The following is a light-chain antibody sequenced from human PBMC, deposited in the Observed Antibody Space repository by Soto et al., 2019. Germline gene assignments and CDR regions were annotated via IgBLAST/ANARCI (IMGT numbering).Light chain of an antibody. Sequence: EIVLTQSPATLSLSPGERAALSCRASQSVSSYLAWYQQKPGQAPRLLIYDASKRAPGIPARFTGSGSGTDFTLTISSLEPEDFEVYFYQQRTNWPYTFGGGTKVEI. CDR3: QQRTNWPYT. CDR1: QSVSSY. J-gene: IGKJ4*01. CDR2: DAS. V-gene: IGKV3-11*01.